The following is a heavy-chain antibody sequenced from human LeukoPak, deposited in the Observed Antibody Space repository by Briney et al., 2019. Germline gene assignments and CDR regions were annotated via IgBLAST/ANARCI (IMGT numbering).Heavy chain of an antibody. CDR3: ARVGQYQLLLAYYYMDV. Sequence: GGSLRLSCAASGFTFSSYEMNWVRQAPGKGLEWVSYISSSSSTIYYADSVKGRFTISRDNAKNSLYLQMNSLRAEDTAVYYCARVGQYQLLLAYYYMDVWGKGTTVTVSS. CDR2: ISSSSSTI. D-gene: IGHD2-2*01. CDR1: GFTFSSYE. V-gene: IGHV3-48*01. J-gene: IGHJ6*03.